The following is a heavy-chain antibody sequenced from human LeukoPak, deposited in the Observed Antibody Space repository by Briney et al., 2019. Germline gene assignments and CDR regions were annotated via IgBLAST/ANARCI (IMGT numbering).Heavy chain of an antibody. V-gene: IGHV3-9*01. CDR1: GFTFDDYA. Sequence: GGSLRLSCAASGFTFDDYAMHWVRQAPGKGMEWVSGISWNSGSIGYADSVKGRFTIFRDNAKNSLYLQMNSLRAEDTALYYCAKDRDYDFWTSYFDYWGQGTLVTVSS. J-gene: IGHJ4*02. CDR2: ISWNSGSI. D-gene: IGHD3-3*01. CDR3: AKDRDYDFWTSYFDY.